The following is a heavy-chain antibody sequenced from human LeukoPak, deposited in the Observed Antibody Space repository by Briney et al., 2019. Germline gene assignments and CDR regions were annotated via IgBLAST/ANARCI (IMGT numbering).Heavy chain of an antibody. Sequence: PGGSLRLSCAASGFTFSSYRMNWVRQAPGKGLEWVSFISSSGSSMSYADSVKGRFTVSRDNAKNSFYLQMNSLRAEDTALYYCARNHYDTSGYYHSFDYWGQGTLVTVSS. D-gene: IGHD3-22*01. J-gene: IGHJ4*02. CDR3: ARNHYDTSGYYHSFDY. CDR1: GFTFSSYR. CDR2: ISSSGSSM. V-gene: IGHV3-21*01.